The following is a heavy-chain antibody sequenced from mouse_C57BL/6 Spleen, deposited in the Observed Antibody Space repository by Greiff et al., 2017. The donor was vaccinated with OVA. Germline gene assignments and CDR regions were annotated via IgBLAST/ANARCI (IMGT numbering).Heavy chain of an antibody. D-gene: IGHD1-1*01. CDR3: ARGEDYGSSYWYFDV. CDR2: IDPSDSYT. Sequence: QVQLQQPGAELVMPGASVKLSCKASGYTFTSYWMHWVKQRPGQGLEWIGEIDPSDSYTNYNQKLKGKSTLTVDKSSSTAYMQLSSLTSEDSAVYYCARGEDYGSSYWYFDVWGTGTTVTVSS. CDR1: GYTFTSYW. J-gene: IGHJ1*03. V-gene: IGHV1-69*01.